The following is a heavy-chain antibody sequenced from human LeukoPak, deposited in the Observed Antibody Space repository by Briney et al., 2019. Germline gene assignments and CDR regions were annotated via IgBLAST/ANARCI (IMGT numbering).Heavy chain of an antibody. CDR2: INPKSGGT. D-gene: IGHD3-10*01. V-gene: IGHV1-2*02. J-gene: IGHJ6*02. Sequence: GASVKVSCKASGYTFTDYYIQWVRQAPGQGLEWMGWINPKSGGTNSAQKFQGRVTMTRDTSVSTAYMELSRLRSDDTAVYYCAREGYYGSGSYYYYYGMDVWGQGTTVTVSS. CDR3: AREGYYGSGSYYYYYGMDV. CDR1: GYTFTDYY.